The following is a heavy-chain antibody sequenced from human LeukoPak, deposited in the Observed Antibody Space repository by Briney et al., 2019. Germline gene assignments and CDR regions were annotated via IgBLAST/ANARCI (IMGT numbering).Heavy chain of an antibody. Sequence: GGSLRLSCAASGFTFSDYHMSWIRQAPGKGLEWVSYISSSGCTIYYADSVRGRFTISRDNAKNSLYLQMNSLRAEDTAVYYCARAWFYCSGGSCYRGEAFDIWGQGTMVTVSS. J-gene: IGHJ3*02. CDR2: ISSSGCTI. CDR3: ARAWFYCSGGSCYRGEAFDI. CDR1: GFTFSDYH. V-gene: IGHV3-11*01. D-gene: IGHD2-15*01.